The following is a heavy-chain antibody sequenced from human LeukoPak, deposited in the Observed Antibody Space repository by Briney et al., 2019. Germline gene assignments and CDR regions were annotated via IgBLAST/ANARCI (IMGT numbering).Heavy chain of an antibody. Sequence: GGSLRLSCAASGFTFSSYSMNWVRQAPGKGLECVSSISSSSSYIYYADSVKGRFTISRDNAKNSLFLQMNSLRAEDTAIYYCARQERYCSSISCLDPWGQGILVTVSS. V-gene: IGHV3-21*01. CDR3: ARQERYCSSISCLDP. D-gene: IGHD2-2*01. J-gene: IGHJ5*02. CDR1: GFTFSSYS. CDR2: ISSSSSYI.